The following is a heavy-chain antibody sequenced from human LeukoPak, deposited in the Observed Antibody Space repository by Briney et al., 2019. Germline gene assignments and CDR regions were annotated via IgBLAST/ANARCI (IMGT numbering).Heavy chain of an antibody. CDR3: ATDLLQRPEFDY. Sequence: ASVKVSCKVSGYTLTELSMHWVRQALGKGLEWMGGFDPEDGETIYAQKFQGRVTMTEDTSTDTAYMELSSLRSEDTAVYYCATDLLQRPEFDYWGQGTLVTVSS. J-gene: IGHJ4*02. V-gene: IGHV1-24*01. CDR2: FDPEDGET. CDR1: GYTLTELS. D-gene: IGHD2-21*01.